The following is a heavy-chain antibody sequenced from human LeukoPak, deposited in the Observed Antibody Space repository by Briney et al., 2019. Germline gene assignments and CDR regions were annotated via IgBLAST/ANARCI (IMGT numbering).Heavy chain of an antibody. V-gene: IGHV1-2*02. D-gene: IGHD4-17*01. J-gene: IGHJ4*02. CDR2: INPNSGGT. CDR1: VYTFTGYY. CDR3: ARGPSHDYGEYAY. Sequence: ASVKVSCKASVYTFTGYYMHWVRQAPGQGLEWMGWINPNSGGTNYAQKFQGRVTMTMDTSISTAYMELSRLRSDDTAVYYCARGPSHDYGEYAYWGQGTLVTVSS.